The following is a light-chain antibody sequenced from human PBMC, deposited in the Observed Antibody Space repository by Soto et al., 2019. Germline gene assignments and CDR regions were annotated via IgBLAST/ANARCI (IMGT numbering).Light chain of an antibody. J-gene: IGKJ4*01. Sequence: KVLTQSPATLSVSPGERATLSCRASQSVSSNIAWYQQKPGQAPRFLIFGASTRATGIPARFSGSGSGTEFTRTISNVQSEDFGVYYCQQYNDWPPLTFGGGTKVEIK. CDR1: QSVSSN. V-gene: IGKV3-15*01. CDR3: QQYNDWPPLT. CDR2: GAS.